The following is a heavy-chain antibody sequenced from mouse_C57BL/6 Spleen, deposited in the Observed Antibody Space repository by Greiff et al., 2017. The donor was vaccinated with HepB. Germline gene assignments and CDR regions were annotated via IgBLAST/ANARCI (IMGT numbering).Heavy chain of an antibody. J-gene: IGHJ3*01. CDR1: GYTFPDSY. CDR2: IGPGSGST. V-gene: IGHV1-77*01. CDR3: ARRRYDYGWFAY. Sequence: QVTLKESGAELVKPGASVKLSCKASGYTFPDSYIHWVKQRPGQGLEWIGKIGPGSGSTYYNEKFKGKATLTAYKSSSTAYMQLSSLPSEDSSFYFWARRRYDYGWFAYGGQGTLVTVPA. D-gene: IGHD2-4*01.